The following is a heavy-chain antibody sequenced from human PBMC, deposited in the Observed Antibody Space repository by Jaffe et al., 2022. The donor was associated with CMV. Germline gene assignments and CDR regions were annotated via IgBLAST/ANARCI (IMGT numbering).Heavy chain of an antibody. D-gene: IGHD6-13*01. Sequence: QLQLQESGPGLVKPSETLSLTCTVSGGSISSSSYYWGWIRQPPGKGLEWIGSIYYSGSTYYNPSLKSRVTISVDTSKNQFSLKLSSVTAADTAVYYCARQDSSSWSAPVKLQHYFDYWGQGTLVTVSS. CDR2: IYYSGST. CDR3: ARQDSSSWSAPVKLQHYFDY. CDR1: GGSISSSSYY. J-gene: IGHJ4*02. V-gene: IGHV4-39*01.